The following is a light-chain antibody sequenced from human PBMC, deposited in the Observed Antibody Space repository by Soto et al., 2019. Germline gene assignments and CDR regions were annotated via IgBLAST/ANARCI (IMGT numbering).Light chain of an antibody. J-gene: IGLJ1*01. CDR3: WSYGGTFYV. CDR2: DVS. Sequence: QSAPTQPRSVSGTPGPSGTVSCTGTSSDVDDYNYVSWVQQPPDKASKIMIYDVSKHPSGVPQRFSGSKSGTTASLTNSGLQADDEAVYDCWSYGGTFYVVGTG. CDR1: SSDVDDYNY. V-gene: IGLV2-11*01.